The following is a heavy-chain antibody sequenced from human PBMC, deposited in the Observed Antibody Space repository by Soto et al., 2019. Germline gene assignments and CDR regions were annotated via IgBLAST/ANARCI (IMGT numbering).Heavy chain of an antibody. J-gene: IGHJ4*02. CDR1: GFTFSSYS. V-gene: IGHV3-21*01. CDR3: ARDLWASGWILHY. D-gene: IGHD6-19*01. Sequence: PGGSLRLSCAASGFTFSSYSMNWVRQAPGKGLEWVSSISSSSSYIYYADSVEGRFTISRDNAKNSLYLQMNSLRAEDTAVYYCARDLWASGWILHYWGQGTLVTVSS. CDR2: ISSSSSYI.